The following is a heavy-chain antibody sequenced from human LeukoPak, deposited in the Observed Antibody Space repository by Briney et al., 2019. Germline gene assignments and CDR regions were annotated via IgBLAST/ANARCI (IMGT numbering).Heavy chain of an antibody. CDR3: ARAQGRRSSSWYMGYCYYYMDV. CDR2: IYYSGST. CDR1: GGSISSSSYY. V-gene: IGHV4-39*07. D-gene: IGHD6-13*01. J-gene: IGHJ6*03. Sequence: PSETLSLTCTVSGGSISSSSYYWGWIRQPPGKGLEWIGSIYYSGSTYYNPSLKSRVTISVDTSKNQFSLKVSSVTAADTAVYYCARAQGRRSSSWYMGYCYYYMDVWGKGTTVTVSS.